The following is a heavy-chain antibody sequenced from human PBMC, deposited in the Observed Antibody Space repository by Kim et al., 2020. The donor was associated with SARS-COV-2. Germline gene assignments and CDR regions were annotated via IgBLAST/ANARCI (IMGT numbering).Heavy chain of an antibody. CDR2: INPSGGST. D-gene: IGHD6-13*01. J-gene: IGHJ6*02. V-gene: IGHV1-46*03. CDR3: ARELQLDYYYYYGMDV. CDR1: GYTFTSYY. Sequence: ASVKVSCKASGYTFTSYYMHWVRQAPGQGLEWMGIINPSGGSTSYAQKFQGRVTMTRDTSTSTVYMELSSLRSEDTAVYYCARELQLDYYYYYGMDVWGQGTTVTVSS.